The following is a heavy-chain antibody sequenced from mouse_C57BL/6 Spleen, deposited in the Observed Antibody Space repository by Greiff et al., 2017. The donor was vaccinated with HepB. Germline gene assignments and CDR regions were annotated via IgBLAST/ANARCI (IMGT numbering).Heavy chain of an antibody. Sequence: QVQLKQSGAELVRPGASVTLSCKASGYTFTDYEMHWVKQTPVHGLEWIGAIDPETGGTAYNQKFKGKAILTADKSSSTAYMELRSLTSEDSAVYYCTNHGSSFDYWGQGTTLTVSS. CDR2: IDPETGGT. CDR1: GYTFTDYE. CDR3: TNHGSSFDY. J-gene: IGHJ2*01. V-gene: IGHV1-15*01. D-gene: IGHD1-1*01.